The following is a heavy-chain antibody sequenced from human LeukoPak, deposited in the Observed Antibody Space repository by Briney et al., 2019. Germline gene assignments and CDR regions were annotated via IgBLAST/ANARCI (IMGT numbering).Heavy chain of an antibody. CDR2: IYYSGST. V-gene: IGHV4-39*07. Sequence: SETLSLTCTVSGGSISSSSYYWGWIRQPPGKGLEWIGSIYYSGSTNYNPSLKSRVTISVDTSKNQFSLKLSSVTAADTAVYYCARGHRGTRKYYFDYWGQGTLVTVSS. J-gene: IGHJ4*02. CDR3: ARGHRGTRKYYFDY. CDR1: GGSISSSSYY. D-gene: IGHD3-10*01.